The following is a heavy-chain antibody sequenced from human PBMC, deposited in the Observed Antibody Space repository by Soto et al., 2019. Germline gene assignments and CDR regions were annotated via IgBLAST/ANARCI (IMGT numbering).Heavy chain of an antibody. V-gene: IGHV3-66*01. CDR1: GFTVSSNY. J-gene: IGHJ4*02. D-gene: IGHD4-17*01. CDR2: IYSGGST. CDR3: ARDKAHDYGDYVYHFDY. Sequence: PGGSLRLSCAASGFTVSSNYMSWVRQAPGKGLEWVSVIYSGGSTYYADSVKGRFTISRDNSKNTLYLQMNSLRAEDTAVYYCARDKAHDYGDYVYHFDYWGQGTLVTVSS.